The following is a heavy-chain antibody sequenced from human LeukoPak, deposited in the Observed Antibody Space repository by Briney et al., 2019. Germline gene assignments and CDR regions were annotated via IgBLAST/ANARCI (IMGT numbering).Heavy chain of an antibody. CDR1: GGSISSYY. CDR2: IYYSGST. CDR3: AREGDGGLDY. J-gene: IGHJ4*02. D-gene: IGHD2-21*02. Sequence: PSETLSLTCTVSGGSISSYYWSWIRQPPGKGLEWIGYIYYSGSTNYNPSLKSRVTISLDTSKNQFSLNLSSVTAADTAVYYCAREGDGGLDYWGQGTLVTVSS. V-gene: IGHV4-59*12.